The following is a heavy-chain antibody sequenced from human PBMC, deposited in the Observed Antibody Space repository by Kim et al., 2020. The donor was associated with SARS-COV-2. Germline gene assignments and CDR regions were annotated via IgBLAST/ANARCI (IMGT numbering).Heavy chain of an antibody. D-gene: IGHD1-26*01. Sequence: GGSLRLSCAASGFTFSSYGMNWVRQAPGKGLEWVSYISSSSSTIYYADSVKGRFTISRDNAKNSLYLQMNSLRDEDTAVYYCARALGGATTWPGYYYYGMDVWGQGTTVTVSS. J-gene: IGHJ6*02. CDR3: ARALGGATTWPGYYYYGMDV. CDR1: GFTFSSYG. V-gene: IGHV3-48*02. CDR2: ISSSSSTI.